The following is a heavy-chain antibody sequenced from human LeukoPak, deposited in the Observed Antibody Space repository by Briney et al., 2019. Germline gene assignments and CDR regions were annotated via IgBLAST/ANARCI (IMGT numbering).Heavy chain of an antibody. CDR3: ASSKNRKQGQLVPFDY. V-gene: IGHV4-59*01. CDR2: IYYSGST. CDR1: GGSISSYY. D-gene: IGHD6-13*01. J-gene: IGHJ4*02. Sequence: SETLSLTCTVSGGSISSYYWSWIRQPPGKGLEWIGYIYYSGSTNYNPSLKSRVTISVDTSKNQFSLKLSSVTAADTAVYYCASSKNRKQGQLVPFDYWGQGTLVTVSS.